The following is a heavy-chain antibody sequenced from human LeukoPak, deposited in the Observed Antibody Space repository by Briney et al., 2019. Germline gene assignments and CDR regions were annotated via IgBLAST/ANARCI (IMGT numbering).Heavy chain of an antibody. CDR2: ISSSSSYI. Sequence: GGSLRLSCAASGFTFSSYNMNWVRQAPGKGLEWVSSISSSSSYIYYTDSVKGRFTISRDNAKNSQYLQMNSLRAEDTAVYYCARVTLTGYYAFDYWGQGTLVTVSS. D-gene: IGHD3-9*01. CDR3: ARVTLTGYYAFDY. J-gene: IGHJ4*02. V-gene: IGHV3-21*01. CDR1: GFTFSSYN.